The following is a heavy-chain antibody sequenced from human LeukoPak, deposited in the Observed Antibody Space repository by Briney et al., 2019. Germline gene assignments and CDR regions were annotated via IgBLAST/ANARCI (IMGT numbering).Heavy chain of an antibody. Sequence: TSETLSLTCAVYGGSFSGYYWSWIRQPPGKGLEWIGEINHSGSTNYNPSLKSRVTISVDTSKNQLSLKLSSVTAADTAVYYCATLGRYFDWLPAYYYYYMDVWGKGTTVTISS. D-gene: IGHD3-9*01. V-gene: IGHV4-34*01. CDR2: INHSGST. J-gene: IGHJ6*03. CDR3: ATLGRYFDWLPAYYYYYMDV. CDR1: GGSFSGYY.